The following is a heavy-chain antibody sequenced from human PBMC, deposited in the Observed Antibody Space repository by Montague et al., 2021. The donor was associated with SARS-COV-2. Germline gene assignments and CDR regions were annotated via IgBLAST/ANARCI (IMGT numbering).Heavy chain of an antibody. CDR3: ARGRRSVVVPGAGPAGRAFDI. CDR2: VNQSRTT. J-gene: IGHJ3*02. Sequence: SETLSLTCAVSGGSFSNYYWSWIRQPPGKGLEWIGEVNQSRTTIYNPFVKSGVTISEDTSKNQFYLRLNSVTAADTAVYYCARGRRSVVVPGAGPAGRAFDIWGQGTMVTVSS. V-gene: IGHV4-34*01. D-gene: IGHD2-2*01. CDR1: GGSFSNYY.